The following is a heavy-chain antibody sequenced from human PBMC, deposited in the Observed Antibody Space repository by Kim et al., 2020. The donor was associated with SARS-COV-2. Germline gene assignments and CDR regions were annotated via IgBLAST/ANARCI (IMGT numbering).Heavy chain of an antibody. D-gene: IGHD3-9*01. Sequence: ASVKVSCKASGYTFTSYGISWVRQAPGQGLEWMGWISAYNGNTNYAQKLQGRVTITTDTSTSTAYMELRSLRSDDTAVYYCARIRDSSVAKGDILTGYWSSYYYGMDVWGQGTTVTVSS. CDR2: ISAYNGNT. CDR3: ARIRDSSVAKGDILTGYWSSYYYGMDV. J-gene: IGHJ6*02. V-gene: IGHV1-18*01. CDR1: GYTFTSYG.